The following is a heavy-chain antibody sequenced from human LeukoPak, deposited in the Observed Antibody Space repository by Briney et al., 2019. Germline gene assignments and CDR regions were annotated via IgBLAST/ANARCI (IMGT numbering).Heavy chain of an antibody. CDR2: IYYSGST. CDR3: ARANSWGSYYWFDP. J-gene: IGHJ5*02. D-gene: IGHD3-10*01. CDR1: GGSMSRYY. Sequence: PSETLSLTCTVSGGSMSRYYWSWVRQPPGKGLEWIGYIYYSGSTNYNPSLKSRVTISVDTSKNQFSLNLSSWTAADTAVYYCARANSWGSYYWFDPWGQGTLVTVSS. V-gene: IGHV4-59*01.